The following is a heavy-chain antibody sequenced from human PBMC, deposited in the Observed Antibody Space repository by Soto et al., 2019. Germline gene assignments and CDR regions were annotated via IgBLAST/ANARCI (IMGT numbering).Heavy chain of an antibody. V-gene: IGHV1-18*01. D-gene: IGHD2-2*01. CDR3: AREGGGYCSSTSCQRDAFDI. CDR2: LSPYTGNT. J-gene: IGHJ3*02. Sequence: ASVTFSYPASGYTSSGCGISWKREAPGLGLGRMGWLSPYTGNTKYAQKLQGRVTMTTDTSTSTAYMELRSLRSDDTAVYYCAREGGGYCSSTSCQRDAFDIWGQGTMVTVSS. CDR1: GYTSSGCG.